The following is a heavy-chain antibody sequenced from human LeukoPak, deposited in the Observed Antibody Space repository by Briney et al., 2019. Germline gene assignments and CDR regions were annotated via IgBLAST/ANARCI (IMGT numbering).Heavy chain of an antibody. Sequence: AAVKVSCKASGHTLTTYFMYWVRQAPGQGVEWMGRINTGWGDTIYARKFQARLTLTTDTSTGTVYMDLSSLGSDDTALFYCAAWTGYSSGFYGPFDLWGQGTPLTVSS. J-gene: IGHJ4*02. D-gene: IGHD6-19*01. CDR3: AAWTGYSSGFYGPFDL. CDR2: INTGWGDT. CDR1: GHTLTTYF. V-gene: IGHV1-46*01.